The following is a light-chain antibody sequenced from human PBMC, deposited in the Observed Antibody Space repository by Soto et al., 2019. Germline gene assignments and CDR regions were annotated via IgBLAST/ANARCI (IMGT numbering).Light chain of an antibody. CDR3: HQYGGSPTWT. V-gene: IGKV3-20*01. J-gene: IGKJ1*01. CDR1: QSVSNSY. CDR2: GTS. Sequence: EIMLTQSPGTLSLSPGERATLSCRASQSVSNSYLAWYQQKPGQAPRLLIYGTSSRATGIPDRFSGGGSGTDFSLTISRLEPDDFAVYYCHQYGGSPTWTFGQGTKVEIK.